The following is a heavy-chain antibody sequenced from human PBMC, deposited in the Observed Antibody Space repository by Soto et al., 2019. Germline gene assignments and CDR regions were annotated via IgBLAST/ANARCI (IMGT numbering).Heavy chain of an antibody. D-gene: IGHD6-6*01. J-gene: IGHJ5*02. CDR2: IYYSGST. Sequence: PSETLSLTCTVSGGSISSGGYYWSWIRQHPGKGLEWIGYIYYSGSTYYNPSLKSRVTISVDTSKNQFSLKLSSVTAADTAVYYCARSRSIAARRERPYNWFDPWGQGTLVTVSS. CDR1: GGSISSGGYY. CDR3: ARSRSIAARRERPYNWFDP. V-gene: IGHV4-31*03.